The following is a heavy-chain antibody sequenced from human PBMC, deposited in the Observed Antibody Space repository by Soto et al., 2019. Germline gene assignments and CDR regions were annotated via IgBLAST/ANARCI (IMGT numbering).Heavy chain of an antibody. CDR3: TSQFGHDAVDAFDI. J-gene: IGHJ3*02. Sequence: PGGSLRLSCAASGFTVSNAWMNWVRQGPGKGLEWVCRINSRTDGGTAAYAAPVKGRFTNSRDDSNNTLYLQMNSLKTEDTAVYYCTSQFGHDAVDAFDIWGQGTMVTVSS. D-gene: IGHD3-16*01. V-gene: IGHV3-15*01. CDR2: INSRTDGGTA. CDR1: GFTVSNAW.